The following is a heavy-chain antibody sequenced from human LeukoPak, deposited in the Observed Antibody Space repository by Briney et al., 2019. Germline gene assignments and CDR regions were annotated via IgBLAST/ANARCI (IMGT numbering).Heavy chain of an antibody. V-gene: IGHV3-23*01. CDR2: ISGSGGST. CDR3: AKGGGGWGSYRDFDY. D-gene: IGHD3-16*02. Sequence: GGSLRLSCAASGLTFSSYAMSWVRQAPGKGLEWVSAISGSGGSTYYADSVKGRFTISRDNSKNTLYLQMNSLRAEDTAVYYCAKGGGGWGSYRDFDYWGQGTLVTVSS. J-gene: IGHJ4*02. CDR1: GLTFSSYA.